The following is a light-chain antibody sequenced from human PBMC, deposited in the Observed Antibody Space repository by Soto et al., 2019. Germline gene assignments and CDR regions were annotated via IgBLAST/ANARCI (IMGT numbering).Light chain of an antibody. CDR3: QKLNSYLFT. V-gene: IGKV1-9*01. CDR1: QGISNF. CDR2: AAY. Sequence: DIQLTQSPSFLAASVGGSVTRTCRARQGISNFLAWYQQKPGKAPKLLIYAAYTLQSGVTSRFSGSGSGTEFTLTIRSLQPEDFATYYCQKLNSYLFTVGPGAKVDI. J-gene: IGKJ3*01.